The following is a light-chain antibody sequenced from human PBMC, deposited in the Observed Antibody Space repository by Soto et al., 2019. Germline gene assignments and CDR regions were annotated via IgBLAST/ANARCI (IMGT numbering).Light chain of an antibody. J-gene: IGKJ2*01. Sequence: EIVLTQSPGTLSLSPGARATLSCRASQSVNGNFLAWYQQQPGQAPRLLIYAASSRATGVPDRFSGSGSGTAFSLTISRLEPEDFAVYYCQQYGSSLRTFGQGTKLEIK. V-gene: IGKV3-20*01. CDR2: AAS. CDR3: QQYGSSLRT. CDR1: QSVNGNF.